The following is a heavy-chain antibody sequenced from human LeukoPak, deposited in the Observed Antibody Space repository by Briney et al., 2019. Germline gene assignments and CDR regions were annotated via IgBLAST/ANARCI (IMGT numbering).Heavy chain of an antibody. CDR1: GYTFTGYF. CDR2: IIPVFGTA. V-gene: IGHV1-69*06. CDR3: AINQAGYCGGGSCYRHEFYYMDV. Sequence: SVKVSCKASGYTFTGYFMHWVRQAPGQGLEWMGGIIPVFGTANYAEKFQDRVTITADKSTSTAYMELSSLRSEDTAMYYCAINQAGYCGGGSCYRHEFYYMDVWGKGTSVTVSS. J-gene: IGHJ6*03. D-gene: IGHD2-15*01.